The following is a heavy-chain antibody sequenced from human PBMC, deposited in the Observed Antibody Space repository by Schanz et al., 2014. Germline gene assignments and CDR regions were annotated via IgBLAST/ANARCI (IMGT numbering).Heavy chain of an antibody. CDR3: ARDNRYYLFDY. V-gene: IGHV3-23*01. CDR2: IGTSGGT. J-gene: IGHJ4*02. CDR1: GFTFSSYV. D-gene: IGHD3-16*02. Sequence: EVQLLESGGGLVQPGGSLRLSCAASGFTFSSYVMSWVRQAPGKGLEWVSTIGTSGGTNYAESVKGRFTISRDNSKNTLYLQLGSLSAEDTAVYFCARDNRYYLFDYWGQGALXTVSS.